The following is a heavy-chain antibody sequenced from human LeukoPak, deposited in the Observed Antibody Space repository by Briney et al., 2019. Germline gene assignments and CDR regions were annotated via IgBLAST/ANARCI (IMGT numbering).Heavy chain of an antibody. CDR3: ARGGYSVHWFDP. CDR1: GGSISSYY. V-gene: IGHV4-59*01. Sequence: PSETLSLTCTDSGGSISSYYWSWIRQPPGKGLEWIGYIYYSGSTNYNPSLKSRVTISVDTSKNQFSLKLSSVTAADTAVYYCARGGYSVHWFDPWGQGTLVTVSS. CDR2: IYYSGST. D-gene: IGHD5/OR15-5a*01. J-gene: IGHJ5*02.